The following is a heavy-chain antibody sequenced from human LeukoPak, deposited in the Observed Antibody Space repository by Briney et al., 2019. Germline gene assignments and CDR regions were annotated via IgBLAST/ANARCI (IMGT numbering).Heavy chain of an antibody. CDR1: GFNFNGSA. D-gene: IGHD3-22*01. V-gene: IGHV3-73*01. Sequence: GGSLRLSCAASGFNFNGSAMHWVRQASGKGLEWVGRIRSKSNNYATAYASSVEGRFSISRDDSRETAYLQMNSLRTDDTAVYYCAKDQEIGYYYDSSGFDYWGQGTLVTVSS. CDR3: AKDQEIGYYYDSSGFDY. J-gene: IGHJ4*02. CDR2: IRSKSNNYAT.